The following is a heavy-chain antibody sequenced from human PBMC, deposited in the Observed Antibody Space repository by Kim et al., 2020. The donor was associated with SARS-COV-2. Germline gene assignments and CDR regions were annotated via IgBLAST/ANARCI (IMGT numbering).Heavy chain of an antibody. V-gene: IGHV1-18*01. Sequence: ASVKVSCKASGYTFTSYGISWVRQAPGQGLEWMGWISAYNGNTNYAQKLQGRVTMTTDTSTSTAYMELRSLRSDDTAVYYCARSGVRPNIYDSSGYYLYYFDYWGQGTLVTVSS. CDR1: GYTFTSYG. CDR2: ISAYNGNT. D-gene: IGHD3-22*01. CDR3: ARSGVRPNIYDSSGYYLYYFDY. J-gene: IGHJ4*02.